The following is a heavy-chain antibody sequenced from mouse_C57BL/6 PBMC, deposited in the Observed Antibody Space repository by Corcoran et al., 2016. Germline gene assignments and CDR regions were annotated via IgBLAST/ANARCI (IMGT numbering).Heavy chain of an antibody. Sequence: EVQLQQSGPELVKPGASVKISCKASGYTFTDYYMNWVKQSHGKSLEWIGDINTNNGDTSYNQKFKGKATLTVDKSSSTAYMELRSLTSEDSAVYYCARGDYGSSSWFAYWGQGTLVTVSA. V-gene: IGHV1-26*01. J-gene: IGHJ3*01. CDR2: INTNNGDT. D-gene: IGHD1-1*01. CDR1: GYTFTDYY. CDR3: ARGDYGSSSWFAY.